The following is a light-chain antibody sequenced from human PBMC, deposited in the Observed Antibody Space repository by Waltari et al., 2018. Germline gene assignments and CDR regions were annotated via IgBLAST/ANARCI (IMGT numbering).Light chain of an antibody. J-gene: IGKJ5*01. V-gene: IGKV1-33*01. Sequence: DILLTQSPFSLPASVGDRATFTCQASQNIHNYLIWYQQKSGKSPRLLIYDASTLETGVPSRFGGSGSGTDFTLKISSLQPEDVATYYCQQYNTVPITFGQGTRLEIK. CDR1: QNIHNY. CDR3: QQYNTVPIT. CDR2: DAS.